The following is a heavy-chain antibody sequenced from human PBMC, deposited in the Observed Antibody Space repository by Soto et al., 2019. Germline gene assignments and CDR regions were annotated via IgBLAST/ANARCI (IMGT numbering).Heavy chain of an antibody. V-gene: IGHV1-69*01. D-gene: IGHD2-15*01. CDR2: IIPIFGTA. CDR3: ARSRDIVVVVAATRFYYYGMDV. J-gene: IGHJ6*02. Sequence: QVQLVQSGAEVKKPGSSVKVSCKASGGTFSSYAISWVRQAPGQGLEWMGGIIPIFGTAHYAQKFQGRVTITADESTSTAYMELSSLRSEDTAVYYCARSRDIVVVVAATRFYYYGMDVWGQGTTVTVSS. CDR1: GGTFSSYA.